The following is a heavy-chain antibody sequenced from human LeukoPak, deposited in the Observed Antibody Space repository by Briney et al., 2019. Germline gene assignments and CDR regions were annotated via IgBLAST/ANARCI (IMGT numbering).Heavy chain of an antibody. CDR3: ARALSWTTESYYYMDV. J-gene: IGHJ6*03. V-gene: IGHV1-8*01. CDR1: GYTFTSYD. Sequence: ASVKLCCKASGYTFTSYDINWVRQATGQGLEWMGWMNPHSGNTGYAQKFQGRVTMTKNTSITTAYMELSSLRSEDTAVYYCARALSWTTESYYYMDVWGKGTTVTVFS. CDR2: MNPHSGNT. D-gene: IGHD3/OR15-3a*01.